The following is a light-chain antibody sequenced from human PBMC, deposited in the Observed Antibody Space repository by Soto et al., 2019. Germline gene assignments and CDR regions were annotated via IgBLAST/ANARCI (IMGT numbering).Light chain of an antibody. Sequence: EIVLTQSPATLSLSPGERATLSCRASPSVSSYLAWYQQKPGQAPRLLIYDASNRATGIPARFSGSGSGTDFTLTISSLEPEDFAVYYCQQRTNWHPKYTFGQGTRLEIK. V-gene: IGKV3-11*01. CDR1: PSVSSY. J-gene: IGKJ2*01. CDR2: DAS. CDR3: QQRTNWHPKYT.